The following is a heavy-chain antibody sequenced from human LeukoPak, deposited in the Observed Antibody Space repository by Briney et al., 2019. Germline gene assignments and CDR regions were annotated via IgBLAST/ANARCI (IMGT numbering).Heavy chain of an antibody. D-gene: IGHD5-12*01. Sequence: PGGSLRLSCAASGFTFDDYAMHWVRQAPGKGLEWVSGISWNSGSIGYADSVKGRFTISRDNAKNSLYLQMNSLRAEDTALYYWAKDTGQWLHGGSDYWGQGTLVTVSS. CDR2: ISWNSGSI. J-gene: IGHJ4*02. CDR3: AKDTGQWLHGGSDY. CDR1: GFTFDDYA. V-gene: IGHV3-9*01.